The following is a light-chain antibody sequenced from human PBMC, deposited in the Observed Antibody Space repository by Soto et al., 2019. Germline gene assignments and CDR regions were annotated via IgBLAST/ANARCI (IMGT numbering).Light chain of an antibody. CDR2: WAS. CDR1: QSLSINS. V-gene: IGKV3-20*01. J-gene: IGKJ5*01. CDR3: QQYHSDPIT. Sequence: IVLTQSPGTLSLSPGERATLSCRASQSLSINSLAWYQQKPGQSPKLLISWASTRESGVPDRFSGSGSGTDFTLTISSLQAEDVAVYYCQQYHSDPITFGQGTRLEIK.